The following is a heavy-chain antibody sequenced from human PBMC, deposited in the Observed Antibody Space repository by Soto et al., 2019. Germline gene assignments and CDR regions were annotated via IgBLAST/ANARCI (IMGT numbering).Heavy chain of an antibody. CDR2: IYIFYTGGA. CDR1: GDSISRGAYF. J-gene: IGHJ3*01. CDR3: EGSGTIHPASDDFAPGALHV. V-gene: IGHV4-31*01. D-gene: IGHD3-10*01. Sequence: QVQLDESGPGLVKPSQTLSLTCTVSGDSISRGAYFWTGILQRPGKGLEWIGYIYIFYTGGAHYNPSLASPMAISIDTSKNQFSLNVTSVPAADTDIYDCEGSGTIHPASDDFAPGALHVWGQGTRVTVSS.